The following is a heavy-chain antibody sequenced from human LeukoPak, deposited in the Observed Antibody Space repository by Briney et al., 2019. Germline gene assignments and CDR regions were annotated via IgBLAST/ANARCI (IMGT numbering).Heavy chain of an antibody. J-gene: IGHJ5*02. CDR2: INPSGGST. V-gene: IGHV1-46*01. Sequence: TSVKVSCKASGYTFTSYYMHWVRQAPGQGLEWMGIINPSGGSTSYAQKFQGRVTMTRDMSTSTDYMELSSLRSEDTAVYYCARDNSVEDTAWWFDPWGQGTLVTVSS. CDR1: GYTFTSYY. CDR3: ARDNSVEDTAWWFDP. D-gene: IGHD4-23*01.